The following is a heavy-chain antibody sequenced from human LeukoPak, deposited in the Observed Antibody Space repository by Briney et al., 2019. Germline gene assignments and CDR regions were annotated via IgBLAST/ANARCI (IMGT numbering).Heavy chain of an antibody. D-gene: IGHD5-18*01. V-gene: IGHV4-34*01. CDR2: INLSGGA. Sequence: SETLSLTCAVYGGSFSGYYWTWIRQPPGKGLEWIGEINLSGGAYYNPSLKSRVTISIDTSKNQFSLKMRSVTAADTAMYYCASGVGYLFPTNWGQGTLVTVSS. CDR3: ASGVGYLFPTN. J-gene: IGHJ4*02. CDR1: GGSFSGYY.